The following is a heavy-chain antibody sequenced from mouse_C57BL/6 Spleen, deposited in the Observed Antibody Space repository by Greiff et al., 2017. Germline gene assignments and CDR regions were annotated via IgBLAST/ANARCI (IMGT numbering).Heavy chain of an antibody. CDR1: GFTFTDYY. D-gene: IGHD2-1*01. Sequence: VQLKESGGGLVQPGGSLSLSCAASGFTFTDYYMSWVRQPPGQALEWLGFIRNKANGYTTEYSATVKVRFTISRDNSQSILYLQMNALRAEDSATYYCARYRGGYGSYAMDYWGQGTSVTVSS. J-gene: IGHJ4*01. CDR2: IRNKANGYTT. CDR3: ARYRGGYGSYAMDY. V-gene: IGHV7-3*01.